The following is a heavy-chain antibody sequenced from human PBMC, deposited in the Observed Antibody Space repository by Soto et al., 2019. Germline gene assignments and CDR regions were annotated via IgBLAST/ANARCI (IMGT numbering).Heavy chain of an antibody. D-gene: IGHD1-26*01. V-gene: IGHV1-2*04. CDR2: INPNSGGT. Sequence: ASVKVSCKASGYTFTGYYMHWVRQAPGQGLEWMGWINPNSGGTNYAQKFQGWVTMTRDTSISTAYMELSRLRSDDTAVYYCARDRKIVGANGYYYYYGMDVWGQGTTVTVSS. CDR1: GYTFTGYY. CDR3: ARDRKIVGANGYYYYYGMDV. J-gene: IGHJ6*02.